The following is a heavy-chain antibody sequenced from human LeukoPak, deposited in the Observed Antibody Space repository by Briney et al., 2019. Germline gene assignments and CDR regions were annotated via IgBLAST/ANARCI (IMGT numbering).Heavy chain of an antibody. Sequence: SETLSPTCAVYGGSFSGYYWSWIRQPPGKGLEWIGEINHSGSTNYNPSLKSRVTVSVDTSKNQFSLKLSSVTAADTAVYYCAREKARNYYDSSGYPGDLDYWGQGTLVTVSS. D-gene: IGHD3-22*01. CDR2: INHSGST. CDR1: GGSFSGYY. J-gene: IGHJ4*02. CDR3: AREKARNYYDSSGYPGDLDY. V-gene: IGHV4-34*01.